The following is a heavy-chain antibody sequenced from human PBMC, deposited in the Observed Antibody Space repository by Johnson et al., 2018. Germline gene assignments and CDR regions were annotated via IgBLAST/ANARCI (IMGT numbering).Heavy chain of an antibody. D-gene: IGHD4-11*01. CDR1: GLTVSSDY. V-gene: IGHV3-13*01. Sequence: VQLVESGGDLMQPGGSLRLSCAASGLTVSSDYMSWVRQAPGKGLEWVSVIGTAGDTYYPGSVKGRFTISRENAKNSLYLQMNGLGVEDTAVYYCARGNSHAFDIWGQGTMATVSS. CDR3: ARGNSHAFDI. J-gene: IGHJ3*02. CDR2: IGTAGDT.